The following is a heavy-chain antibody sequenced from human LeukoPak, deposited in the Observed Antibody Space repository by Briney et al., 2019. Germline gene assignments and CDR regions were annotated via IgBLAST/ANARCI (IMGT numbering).Heavy chain of an antibody. D-gene: IGHD6-13*01. CDR1: GGSISSSSYY. Sequence: SETLSLTCTVSGGSISSSSYYWGWIRQPPGKGLEWIGSIYYSGSTYYNPSLRSRVTISVGTSKNQFSLKLSSVTAADTAVYYCARHGLGIAAYDCWGQGTLVTVSS. CDR3: ARHGLGIAAYDC. CDR2: IYYSGST. J-gene: IGHJ4*02. V-gene: IGHV4-39*01.